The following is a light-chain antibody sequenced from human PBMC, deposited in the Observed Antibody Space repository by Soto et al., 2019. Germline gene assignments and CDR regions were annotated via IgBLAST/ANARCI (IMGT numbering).Light chain of an antibody. V-gene: IGKV1-6*01. CDR2: AAS. Sequence: AIQMTQSPSSLSASVGDRVTITCRASQGIKNDVGWYQQKPGKAPKLLIYAASSLQSGVPPRFSGSGSGTDFTLTISSLQPEDFATYYCLQYYNYPYTFGQGTKLEIK. CDR3: LQYYNYPYT. J-gene: IGKJ2*01. CDR1: QGIKND.